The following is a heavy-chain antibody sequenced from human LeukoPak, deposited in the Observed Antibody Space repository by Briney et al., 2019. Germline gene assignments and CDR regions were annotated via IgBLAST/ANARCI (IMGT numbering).Heavy chain of an antibody. V-gene: IGHV1-69*13. J-gene: IGHJ4*02. CDR3: VKGWDLRGEFDY. CDR2: IIPIFGTA. D-gene: IGHD1-26*01. Sequence: SVKVSCKASGGTFSSYAISWVRQAPGQGLEWMGGIIPIFGTANYAQKFQGRVTITADESTSTAYMELSSLRAEDTAVYYCVKGWDLRGEFDYWGQGTLVTVSS. CDR1: GGTFSSYA.